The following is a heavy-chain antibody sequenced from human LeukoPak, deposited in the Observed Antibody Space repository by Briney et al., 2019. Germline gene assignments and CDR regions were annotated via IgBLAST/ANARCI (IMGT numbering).Heavy chain of an antibody. J-gene: IGHJ6*02. CDR3: ARGLPYYDSSGYYYRYYYGMDV. CDR2: INHSGST. D-gene: IGHD3-22*01. V-gene: IGHV4-34*01. Sequence: PSETLSLTCAVYGGSFSGYYWSWIRQPTGKGLEWIGEINHSGSTNYNPSLKSRVTISVDTSKNQFSLKLGSVTAADTAVYYCARGLPYYDSSGYYYRYYYGMDVWGQGTTVTVSS. CDR1: GGSFSGYY.